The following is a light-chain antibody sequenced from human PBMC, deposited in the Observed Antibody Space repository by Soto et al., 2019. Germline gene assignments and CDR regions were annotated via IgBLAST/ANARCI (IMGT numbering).Light chain of an antibody. J-gene: IGKJ1*01. CDR1: QSVSSSY. Sequence: ELVLTQSPGTLSLSPGERATLSCRALQSVSSSYLAWYQQKPGQAPRLLIYGKSSRATGIPDRFSGSGSGTDFTLTISRLEPEDFAVYYCQQYGSSPTFGQGTKVEIK. V-gene: IGKV3-20*01. CDR3: QQYGSSPT. CDR2: GKS.